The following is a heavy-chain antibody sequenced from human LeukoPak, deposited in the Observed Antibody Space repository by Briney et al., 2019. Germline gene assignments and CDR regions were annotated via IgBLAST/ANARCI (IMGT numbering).Heavy chain of an antibody. D-gene: IGHD2/OR15-2a*01. Sequence: GGSLRLSCAASGNYWMHWVRQAAGKGLVWVSHINSDGSWTSYADSVKGRFTISKDNAKNTVYLQMNSLRAEDTAVYYCVSFYETYWGRGTLVTVSS. J-gene: IGHJ4*02. CDR2: INSDGSWT. CDR1: GNYW. CDR3: VSFYETY. V-gene: IGHV3-74*01.